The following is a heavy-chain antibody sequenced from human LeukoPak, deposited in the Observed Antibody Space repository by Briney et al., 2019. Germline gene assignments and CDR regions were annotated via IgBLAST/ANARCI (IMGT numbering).Heavy chain of an antibody. V-gene: IGHV3-23*01. CDR2: ISGSGGST. J-gene: IGHJ4*02. Sequence: GGSLRLSCAASGFTFSSYAMSWVRQAPGKGLEWVSAISGSGGSTYYADSVKGRFTISRDNSKNTLYLQMNSLRAEDTAVYYCARDFRGPSIAARPLDYWGQGTLVTVSS. CDR3: ARDFRGPSIAARPLDY. CDR1: GFTFSSYA. D-gene: IGHD6-6*01.